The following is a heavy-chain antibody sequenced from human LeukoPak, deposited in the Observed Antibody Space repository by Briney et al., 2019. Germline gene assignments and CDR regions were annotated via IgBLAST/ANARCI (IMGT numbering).Heavy chain of an antibody. D-gene: IGHD2-2*01. Sequence: SETLSLTCTVSGGSISSSSYYWGCIRQPPGKGLECIGSIYYSGSTYYNPSLKSRVTISVDTSKNQFSLKLSSVTAADTAVYYCARVIGYCSSTSCYGAHWYFDLWGRGTLVTVSS. CDR2: IYYSGST. V-gene: IGHV4-39*01. CDR3: ARVIGYCSSTSCYGAHWYFDL. J-gene: IGHJ2*01. CDR1: GGSISSSSYY.